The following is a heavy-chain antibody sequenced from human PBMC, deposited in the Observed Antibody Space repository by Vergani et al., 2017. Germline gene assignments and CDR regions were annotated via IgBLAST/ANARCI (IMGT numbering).Heavy chain of an antibody. CDR2: VSFRGDT. J-gene: IGHJ4*02. Sequence: QVKLQESGPGLVKPSETLSLTCTVSGASVNSYYWNWLRQPPGKGLEWMGYVSFRGDTLYDPSVKGRMTISLNTSSNQFSLYLTSVTAADTAVYYCARSRIYYGAGSPDYWGQGTLVTVSS. CDR1: GASVNSYY. V-gene: IGHV4-59*02. D-gene: IGHD3-10*01. CDR3: ARSRIYYGAGSPDY.